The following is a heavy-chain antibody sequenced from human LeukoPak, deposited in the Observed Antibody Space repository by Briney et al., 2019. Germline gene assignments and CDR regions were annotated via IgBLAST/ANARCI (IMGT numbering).Heavy chain of an antibody. D-gene: IGHD1-20*01. Sequence: KTSETLSLTCTVSGYSISSGYYWGWIRQPPGKGLEWIGSIYHSGSTYYNPSLKSRVTISVDTSKNQFSLKLSSVTAADTAVYYCARVRVDNWNDGGGWGQGTLVTVSS. V-gene: IGHV4-38-2*02. CDR3: ARVRVDNWNDGGG. CDR1: GYSISSGYY. J-gene: IGHJ4*02. CDR2: IYHSGST.